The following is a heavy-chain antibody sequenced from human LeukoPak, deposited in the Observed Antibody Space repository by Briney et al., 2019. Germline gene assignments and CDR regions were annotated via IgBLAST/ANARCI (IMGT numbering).Heavy chain of an antibody. CDR2: MNPSGTTT. J-gene: IGHJ5*02. V-gene: IGHV1-46*01. D-gene: IGHD3-10*01. Sequence: ASVKVSCKASGYTFTSFDINWVRQAPGQGLEWMAMMNPSGTTTIYAQMFQGRVIMTRDTSTSTVYMELNSLRSEDTAIYYCARVPGPGSIFDPWGQGTLVTVSS. CDR3: ARVPGPGSIFDP. CDR1: GYTFTSFD.